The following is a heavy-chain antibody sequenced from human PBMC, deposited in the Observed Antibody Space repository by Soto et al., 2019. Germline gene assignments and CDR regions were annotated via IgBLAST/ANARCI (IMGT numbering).Heavy chain of an antibody. CDR3: AREGQQLVSGYFDY. Sequence: ASVKVSCKASGYTFTSYAMHWVRQAPGQRLEWMGWINAGNGNTKYSQKFQGRVTITADKSTSTAYMELSSLRSEDTAVYYCAREGQQLVSGYFDYWGQGALVTVSS. V-gene: IGHV1-3*01. D-gene: IGHD6-13*01. J-gene: IGHJ4*02. CDR2: INAGNGNT. CDR1: GYTFTSYA.